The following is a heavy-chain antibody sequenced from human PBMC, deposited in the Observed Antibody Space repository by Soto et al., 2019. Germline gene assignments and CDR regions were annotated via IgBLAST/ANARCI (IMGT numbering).Heavy chain of an antibody. CDR1: GGTFSSYA. D-gene: IGHD3-10*01. Sequence: SVKVSCKASGGTFSSYAISWVRQAPGQGLEWMGGIIPIFGTANYAQKFQGRVTITADESTSTAYMELRRLRSEDTAVYYCAREEVWAWFPASAGEVLDYCGMGCWGQGTTGAASS. V-gene: IGHV1-69*13. CDR2: IIPIFGTA. J-gene: IGHJ6*02. CDR3: AREEVWAWFPASAGEVLDYCGMGC.